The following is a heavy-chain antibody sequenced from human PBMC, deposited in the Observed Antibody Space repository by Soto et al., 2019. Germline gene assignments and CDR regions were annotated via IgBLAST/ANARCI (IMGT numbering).Heavy chain of an antibody. D-gene: IGHD3-3*01. J-gene: IGHJ4*02. Sequence: QVQLVQSGAEVKKPGASVKVSCKASGYTFTSYGISWVRQAPGQGLEWMGWINAYNGNTNYAQKYQARVTMTTDTSMSTAYMELRSLRSADRAVYYGASEVGDGLIGYWGQGTLVTVPA. CDR3: ASEVGDGLIGY. V-gene: IGHV1-18*01. CDR1: GYTFTSYG. CDR2: INAYNGNT.